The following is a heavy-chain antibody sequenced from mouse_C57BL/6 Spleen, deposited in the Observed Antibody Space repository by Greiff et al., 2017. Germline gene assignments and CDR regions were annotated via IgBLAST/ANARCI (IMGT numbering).Heavy chain of an antibody. V-gene: IGHV14-4*01. D-gene: IGHD1-1*01. CDR1: GFNIKDDY. CDR2: IDPENGGT. CDR3: RIFYYGSSLYFDD. Sequence: VQLQQSGAELVRPGASVKLSCTASGFNIKDDYMNWVKQRPEQGLEWIGWIDPENGGTEYASKFQGKATLTADTSSNTAYLPLSSLTSEDTAVYYGRIFYYGSSLYFDDWGTGTTVTVSS. J-gene: IGHJ1*03.